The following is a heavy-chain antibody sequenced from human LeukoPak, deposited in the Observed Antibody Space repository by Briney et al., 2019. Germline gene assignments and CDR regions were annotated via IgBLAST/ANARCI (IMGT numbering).Heavy chain of an antibody. CDR1: GYTFTSYG. Sequence: ASVSVSCNASGYTFTSYGFYWVRQAPGPGHELEGCINPNSGGTNYAQKFQGRVTMTRDTSISKDYMELSRLRSDDTAVYYCASSYSRSSSRPHYWGQGTLVTVSS. J-gene: IGHJ4*02. CDR3: ASSYSRSSSRPHY. CDR2: INPNSGGT. D-gene: IGHD6-6*01. V-gene: IGHV1-2*02.